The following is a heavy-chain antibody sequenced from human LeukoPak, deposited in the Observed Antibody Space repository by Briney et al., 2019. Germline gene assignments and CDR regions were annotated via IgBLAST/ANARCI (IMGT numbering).Heavy chain of an antibody. CDR2: ISYDGSNK. J-gene: IGHJ4*02. D-gene: IGHD5-18*01. CDR1: GFTFSSYA. V-gene: IGHV3-30-3*01. CDR3: ARDLVDTAMDFDY. Sequence: GGSLRLPCAASGFTFSSYAMHWVRQAPGKGLEWVAVISYDGSNKYYADSVKGRFTISRDNSKNTLYLQMNSLRAEDTAVYYCARDLVDTAMDFDYWGQGTLVTVSS.